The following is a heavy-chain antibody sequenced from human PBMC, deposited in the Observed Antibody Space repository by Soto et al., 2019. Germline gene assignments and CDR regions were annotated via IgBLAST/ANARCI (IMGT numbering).Heavy chain of an antibody. J-gene: IGHJ6*02. CDR2: IIAISGTA. CDR1: GGTFSSYA. Sequence: QVQLVQSGAEVKKPGSSVKVSCKASGGTFSSYAISWVRQAPGQGLEWMGGIIAISGTANYAQKFQGRVTITADESTSTAYMALSSLRSEDTAVYYCARSQGSSTSLEIYYYYYYGMDVWGQGTTVTVSS. V-gene: IGHV1-69*01. CDR3: ARSQGSSTSLEIYYYYYYGMDV. D-gene: IGHD2-2*01.